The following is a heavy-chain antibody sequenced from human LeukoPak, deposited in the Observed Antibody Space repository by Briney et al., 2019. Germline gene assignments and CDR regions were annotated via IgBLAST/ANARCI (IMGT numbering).Heavy chain of an antibody. D-gene: IGHD5-18*01. CDR2: ISAYNGNT. CDR1: GYTFTNYG. Sequence: ASVTVSCKASGYTFTNYGISWVRQAPGQGLEWMGWISAYNGNTNYAQKFQGRVTMTIDTSTSTAYMELRSLRSDDTAVYYCARAERTAITHDYWGQGTLVTVSS. V-gene: IGHV1-18*01. J-gene: IGHJ4*02. CDR3: ARAERTAITHDY.